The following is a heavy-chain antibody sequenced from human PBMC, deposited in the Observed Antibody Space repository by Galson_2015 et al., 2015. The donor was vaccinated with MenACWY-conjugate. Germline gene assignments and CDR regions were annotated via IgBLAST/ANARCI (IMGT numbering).Heavy chain of an antibody. CDR1: GFTFSSYR. CDR3: ARDGDRAPLPAPHLNYGMDV. D-gene: IGHD2-21*01. J-gene: IGHJ6*02. CDR2: ISSSSSYI. Sequence: SLRLSCAASGFTFSSYRMNWVRQAPGKGLEWVSSISSSSSYIYYADSVKGRFTISRDNAKNSLYLQMNSLRAEDTAVYYCARDGDRAPLPAPHLNYGMDVWGQGTTVTVSS. V-gene: IGHV3-21*01.